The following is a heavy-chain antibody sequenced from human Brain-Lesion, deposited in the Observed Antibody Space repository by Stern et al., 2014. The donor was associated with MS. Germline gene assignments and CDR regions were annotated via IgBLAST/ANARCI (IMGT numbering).Heavy chain of an antibody. CDR2: FDPEDGET. V-gene: IGHV1-24*01. Sequence: VQLVESGAEVKKPGASVKVSCKVSGYTLTELSMHWVRQAPRNGLEWMGGFDPEDGETIYAQKFQGRVPMTEDTSTDTAYMELSSLRSEDTAVYYCATLSPGAGGNYYRHFDYWGQGTLVTVSS. CDR3: ATLSPGAGGNYYRHFDY. D-gene: IGHD1-26*01. CDR1: GYTLTELS. J-gene: IGHJ4*02.